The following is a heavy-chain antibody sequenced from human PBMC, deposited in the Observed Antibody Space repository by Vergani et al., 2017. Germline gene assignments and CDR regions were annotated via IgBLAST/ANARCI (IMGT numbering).Heavy chain of an antibody. D-gene: IGHD3-16*02. Sequence: QVQLVESGGGVVQPGRSLRLSCAASGFTFSSYGMHWVRQAPGKGLEWVAVIWYDGSKKYYADSVKGRFTISRDNSKNTLYLQMNSLRAEDTDVYYCARRSYDYVWGSYRYSLDYYYGMDVWGQGTTVTVSS. CDR2: IWYDGSKK. CDR1: GFTFSSYG. CDR3: ARRSYDYVWGSYRYSLDYYYGMDV. J-gene: IGHJ6*02. V-gene: IGHV3-33*01.